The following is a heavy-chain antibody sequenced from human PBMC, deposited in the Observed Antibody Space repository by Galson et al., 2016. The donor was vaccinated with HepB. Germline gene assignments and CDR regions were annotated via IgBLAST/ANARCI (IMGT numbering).Heavy chain of an antibody. J-gene: IGHJ4*02. CDR2: XXPGXXXT. D-gene: IGHD1-26*01. V-gene: IGHV1-3*01. Sequence: SVKVSCKASGYSFTXXXIYXXXQAXXXRLXXMGXXXPGXXXTXXSEKXQGRVTITRDTSANTDYMEXISLRSEDTDVYYCARDPGGSSTRFDSWGQGTLVTVSS. CDR3: ARDPGGSSTRFDS. CDR1: GYSFTXXX.